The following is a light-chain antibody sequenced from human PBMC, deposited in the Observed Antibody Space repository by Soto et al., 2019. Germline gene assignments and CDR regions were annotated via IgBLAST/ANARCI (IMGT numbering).Light chain of an antibody. Sequence: QAVVTQPPSASGTPGQRVTISCSGSSSNIGSYAVNWYQQLPGTAPKVLIYSNNQRPSGVPARFSGSKSGTSASLAISGLQSEDQADYYCATWYDSLNGYVFGAGTKVTVL. CDR3: ATWYDSLNGYV. J-gene: IGLJ1*01. V-gene: IGLV1-44*01. CDR1: SSNIGSYA. CDR2: SNN.